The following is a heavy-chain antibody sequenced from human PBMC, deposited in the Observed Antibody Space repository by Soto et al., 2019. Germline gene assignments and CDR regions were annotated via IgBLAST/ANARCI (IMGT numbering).Heavy chain of an antibody. CDR2: VYYSGTT. CDR3: ARTTAVPNTLRSRHFFDY. Sequence: SETLSLTCSVSGGSVSDKTYYWSWIRQPPGKRLEWIGYVYYSGTTNYNPSLKSRVTISVDLSKNRFSLRLSSVTTADTALYYCARTTAVPNTLRSRHFFDYWGQGTLVTVSS. CDR1: GGSVSDKTYY. J-gene: IGHJ4*02. D-gene: IGHD4-17*01. V-gene: IGHV4-61*01.